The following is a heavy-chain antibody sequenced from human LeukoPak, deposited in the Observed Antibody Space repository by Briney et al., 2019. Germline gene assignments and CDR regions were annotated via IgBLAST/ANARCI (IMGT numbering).Heavy chain of an antibody. J-gene: IGHJ4*02. D-gene: IGHD2-21*02. CDR2: IKQDGSEK. Sequence: GGSLRLSCAASGFTFSSYWMSWVRQAPGKGLEWVANIKQDGSEKYYVDSVKGRFTISRDIAKKSLYLQMNSLRAEDTAVYYCARRWPPREVTHFDYWGQGILVTVSS. CDR3: ARRWPPREVTHFDY. CDR1: GFTFSSYW. V-gene: IGHV3-7*01.